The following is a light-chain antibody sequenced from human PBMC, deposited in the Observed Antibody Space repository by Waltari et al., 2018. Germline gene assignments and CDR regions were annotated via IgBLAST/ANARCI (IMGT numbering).Light chain of an antibody. V-gene: IGKV1-39*01. CDR1: QNIRTY. Sequence: DIQMTQSPPSLSASVGDRVTITCRASQNIRTYLNWYQQTPGQAPRLLIYAAYTLRSGVPARFSAIGSGTNFTLTISSLQPEDFATFYCQQTYSDPRTFGGGTKV. CDR2: AAY. J-gene: IGKJ4*01. CDR3: QQTYSDPRT.